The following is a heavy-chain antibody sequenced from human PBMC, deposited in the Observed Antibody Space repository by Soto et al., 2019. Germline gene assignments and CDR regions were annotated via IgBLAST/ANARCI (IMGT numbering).Heavy chain of an antibody. V-gene: IGHV1-18*01. Sequence: ASVKVSCKASGYTFSSYGISWVRQAPGQGLEWMGWISAYNGNTNYPQKLQGRVTMTTDTSTSTAYMELRSLRSDDTAVYYCARALYASSGSWGFYFDSWGQGALVTVSS. D-gene: IGHD3-10*01. J-gene: IGHJ4*02. CDR3: ARALYASSGSWGFYFDS. CDR1: GYTFSSYG. CDR2: ISAYNGNT.